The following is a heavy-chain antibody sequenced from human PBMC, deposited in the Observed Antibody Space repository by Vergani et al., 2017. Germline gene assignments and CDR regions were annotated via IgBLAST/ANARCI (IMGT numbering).Heavy chain of an antibody. V-gene: IGHV3-23*01. D-gene: IGHD5-24*01. Sequence: EVQLLESGGRLVQPGGSLRLSCVASGLAFSRYAMFWVRQAPGKGLEWVSGLTASGSGISYADSVRGRFTISRDNSKNTLFLQMDSLRAEDTAVYYCAKSGGLQHFGAHYFDSWGQGILVTVSS. J-gene: IGHJ4*02. CDR2: LTASGSGI. CDR1: GLAFSRYA. CDR3: AKSGGLQHFGAHYFDS.